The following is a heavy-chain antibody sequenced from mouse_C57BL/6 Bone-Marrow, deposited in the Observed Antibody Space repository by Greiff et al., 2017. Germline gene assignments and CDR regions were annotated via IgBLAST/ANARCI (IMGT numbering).Heavy chain of an antibody. J-gene: IGHJ1*03. Sequence: VQLQQSGAELARPGASVKLSCKASGYTFTSYGISWVKQRTGQGLEWIGEIYPRSGNTYYNEKFKGKATLTADKSSSTAYMELRSLTSEDSAVYFCARRPHYYGSSYWYFDVWGTGTTVTVSS. D-gene: IGHD1-1*01. CDR2: IYPRSGNT. V-gene: IGHV1-81*01. CDR1: GYTFTSYG. CDR3: ARRPHYYGSSYWYFDV.